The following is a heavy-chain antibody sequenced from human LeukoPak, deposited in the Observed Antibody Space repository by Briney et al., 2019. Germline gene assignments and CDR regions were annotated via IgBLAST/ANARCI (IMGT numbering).Heavy chain of an antibody. CDR3: AKDGPTQGHYFDY. V-gene: IGHV3-30*02. CDR2: IRYDGSNK. Sequence: GSLRLSCAASGFTFDDYGMHWVRQAPGKGLEWVAFIRYDGSNKYYADSVKGRFTISRDNSKNTLYLQMNSLRAEDTAVYYCAKDGPTQGHYFDYWGQGTLVTVSS. J-gene: IGHJ4*02. CDR1: GFTFDDYG.